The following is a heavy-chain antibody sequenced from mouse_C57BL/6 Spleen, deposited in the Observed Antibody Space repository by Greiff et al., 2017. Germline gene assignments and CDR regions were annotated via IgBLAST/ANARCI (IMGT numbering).Heavy chain of an antibody. CDR2: IDPSDSYT. D-gene: IGHD3-1*01. CDR3: ARRHSSGGYFDY. Sequence: QVQLQQPGAELVMPGASVKLSCKASGYTFTSYWMHWVKQRPGQGLEWIGEIDPSDSYTNYNQKFKGKSTLTVDKSSSTAYMQLSSLTSEDSAVYYCARRHSSGGYFDYWGQGTTLTVSS. CDR1: GYTFTSYW. J-gene: IGHJ2*01. V-gene: IGHV1-69*01.